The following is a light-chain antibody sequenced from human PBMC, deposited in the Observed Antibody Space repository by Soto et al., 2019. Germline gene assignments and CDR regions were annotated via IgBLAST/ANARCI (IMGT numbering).Light chain of an antibody. CDR1: QSISTY. Sequence: DIQMTQSPSSLSASVGDRVTISCRASQSISTYLNWYQQKPGKAPKFLIYSASSLQSGVPSRFSGSGSGTDFTLSISRLQPEDFATYYCQQSYSTPCTFGQGTKLEIK. J-gene: IGKJ2*02. V-gene: IGKV1-39*01. CDR3: QQSYSTPCT. CDR2: SAS.